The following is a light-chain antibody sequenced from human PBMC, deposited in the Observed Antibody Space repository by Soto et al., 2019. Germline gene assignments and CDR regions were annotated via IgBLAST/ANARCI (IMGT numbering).Light chain of an antibody. J-gene: IGLJ1*01. CDR3: NSYTSATTLRGV. CDR1: STDVGGDNY. V-gene: IGLV2-14*03. CDR2: AVR. Sequence: QSVLTQPASVSGSPGQSITISCTGTSTDVGGDNYVSWSQQSPGNAPNLIISAVRSRPPGAPDRFSGSNSGTPAPLTISGLQAEDEADYYCNSYTSATTLRGVFGVGTKVTV.